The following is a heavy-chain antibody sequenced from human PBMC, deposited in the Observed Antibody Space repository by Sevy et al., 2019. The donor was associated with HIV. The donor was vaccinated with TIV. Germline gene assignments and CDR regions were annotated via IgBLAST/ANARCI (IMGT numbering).Heavy chain of an antibody. D-gene: IGHD3-3*01. V-gene: IGHV3-23*01. J-gene: IGHJ4*02. CDR3: AKDSYDFWSGYPKYYFDY. Sequence: GGSLRLSCAASGFTFSSYAMSWVRQAPGKGLEWVSAISGSGGSTYYVESVKGRFTISRDNSKNTLYLQMNSLRAEDTAVYYCAKDSYDFWSGYPKYYFDYWGQGTLVTVSS. CDR2: ISGSGGST. CDR1: GFTFSSYA.